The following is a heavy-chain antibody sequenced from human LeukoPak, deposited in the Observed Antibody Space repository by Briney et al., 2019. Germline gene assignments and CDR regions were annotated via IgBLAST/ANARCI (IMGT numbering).Heavy chain of an antibody. CDR1: GFTFSNYD. D-gene: IGHD4-23*01. CDR2: IGTAGDI. Sequence: GGSLRLSCAASGFTFSNYDMHWVRQATGKGLEWVSGIGTAGDIYYPGSVKGRFTISRENAKNSLYLQMNSLRAEDTAVYYCARYLDYGGNSRVFQHWGQGTLVTVSS. J-gene: IGHJ1*01. CDR3: ARYLDYGGNSRVFQH. V-gene: IGHV3-13*01.